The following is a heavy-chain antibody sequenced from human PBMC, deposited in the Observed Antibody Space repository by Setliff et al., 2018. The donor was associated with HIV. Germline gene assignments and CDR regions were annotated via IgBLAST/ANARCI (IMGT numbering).Heavy chain of an antibody. V-gene: IGHV3-53*01. D-gene: IGHD1-1*01. Sequence: PGGSLRLSCAASGFTFSSYEMNWVRQAPGKGLEWVSIIYSGGTTYYADSVKGRFTISRDDFQNTLYLQMSALRVEDTAIYYCAKPTPGLYPRSFDVWGQGTMVTVSS. J-gene: IGHJ3*01. CDR2: IYSGGTT. CDR3: AKPTPGLYPRSFDV. CDR1: GFTFSSYE.